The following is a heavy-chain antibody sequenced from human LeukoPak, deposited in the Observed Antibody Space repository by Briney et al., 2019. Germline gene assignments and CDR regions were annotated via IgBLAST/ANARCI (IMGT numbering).Heavy chain of an antibody. D-gene: IGHD4-17*01. CDR2: ISDSGTTI. CDR1: GFTFSSYD. CDR3: ARDRLKAPSGDYVVYYYMDV. V-gene: IGHV3-48*03. J-gene: IGHJ6*03. Sequence: GGSLRLSCAASGFTFSSYDMYWVRQAPGRELEWISYISYISDSGTTIYYADSVKGRFTISRDDAKNSVYLQMNSLRDEDTAVYYCARDRLKAPSGDYVVYYYMDVWGKGTTVTVSS.